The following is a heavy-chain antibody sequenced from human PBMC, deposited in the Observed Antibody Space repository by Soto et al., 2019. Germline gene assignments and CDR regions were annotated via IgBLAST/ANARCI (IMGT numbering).Heavy chain of an antibody. CDR2: INPSGGST. D-gene: IGHD3-9*01. Sequence: ASVKVSCKASGYTFTSYYMHWVRQAPGQGLEWMGIINPSGGSTSYAQKFQGRVTMTRDTSTSTVHMELSSLRSEDTAVYYCARDREQYYDILTGLNWFDPWGQGTLVTVSS. CDR3: ARDREQYYDILTGLNWFDP. CDR1: GYTFTSYY. J-gene: IGHJ5*02. V-gene: IGHV1-46*03.